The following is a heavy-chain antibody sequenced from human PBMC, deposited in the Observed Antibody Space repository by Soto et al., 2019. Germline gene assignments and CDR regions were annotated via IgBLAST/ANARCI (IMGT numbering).Heavy chain of an antibody. CDR1: GFTFSSYG. J-gene: IGHJ4*02. D-gene: IGHD6-13*01. Sequence: GGSLRLSCAASGFTFSSYGMHWVRQAPGKGLEWVAVIWYDGSNKYYADSVKGRFTISRDNSKNTLYLQMNSLRAEDTAVYYCARGGVGFHSSSWYYFDYWGQGTLVTVSS. V-gene: IGHV3-33*01. CDR3: ARGGVGFHSSSWYYFDY. CDR2: IWYDGSNK.